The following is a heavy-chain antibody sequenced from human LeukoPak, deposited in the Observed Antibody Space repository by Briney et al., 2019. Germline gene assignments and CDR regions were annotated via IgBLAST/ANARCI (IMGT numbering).Heavy chain of an antibody. Sequence: SETLSLTCTVSGGSISGYYWSWIRQPAGKGLEWIGRIYYSGSTNYNPSLKSRVTISVDTSKNQFSLKLRSVTAADTAVYYCARETSQKGAHYMDVWGKGTTVTISS. J-gene: IGHJ6*03. D-gene: IGHD3-16*01. V-gene: IGHV4-4*07. CDR2: IYYSGST. CDR3: ARETSQKGAHYMDV. CDR1: GGSISGYY.